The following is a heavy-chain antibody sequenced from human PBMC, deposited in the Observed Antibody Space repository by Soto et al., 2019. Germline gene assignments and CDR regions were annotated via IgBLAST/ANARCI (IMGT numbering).Heavy chain of an antibody. D-gene: IGHD1-7*01. V-gene: IGHV4-31*03. Sequence: PAQTLRLRCSLSVGSVSSAPYYWSWIRPHPEKGLEWIGYLSYSASTYYNPSLKGRVTVSVDTSNNQFSLKLSSVTAADTAVYYCAGVGGRVNGTTRFDPWGRGTMFTVSS. CDR2: LSYSAST. CDR1: VGSVSSAPYY. J-gene: IGHJ5*02. CDR3: AGVGGRVNGTTRFDP.